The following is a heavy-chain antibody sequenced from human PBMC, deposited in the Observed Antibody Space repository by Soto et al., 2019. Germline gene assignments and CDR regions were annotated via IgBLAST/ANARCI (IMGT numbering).Heavy chain of an antibody. J-gene: IGHJ3*02. CDR2: ITQDGSEK. D-gene: IGHD2-15*01. V-gene: IGHV3-7*04. CDR1: GFTFSSYW. CDR3: ARVKALDSVVVVAATPSGAFDI. Sequence: EVQLVESGGGLVQPGGSLRLSCAASGFTFSSYWMSWVRQAPGKGLEWVANITQDGSEKYYVDSVKGRFTISRDNAKNSRYLQMNRLRAEDTAVYYCARVKALDSVVVVAATPSGAFDIWGQGTMVTVSS.